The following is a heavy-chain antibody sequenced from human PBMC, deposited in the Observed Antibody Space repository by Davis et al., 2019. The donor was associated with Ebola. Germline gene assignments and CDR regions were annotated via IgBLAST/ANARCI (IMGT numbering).Heavy chain of an antibody. CDR1: GYSFTSYW. Sequence: PGGSLRLSCKGSGYSFTSYWISWVRQMPGKGLEWMGRIDPSDSYTNYSPSFQGHVTISADKSISTAYLQWSSLKASDTAMYYCARNRGYSLDYWGQGTLVTVSS. D-gene: IGHD3-22*01. J-gene: IGHJ4*02. CDR3: ARNRGYSLDY. V-gene: IGHV5-10-1*01. CDR2: IDPSDSYT.